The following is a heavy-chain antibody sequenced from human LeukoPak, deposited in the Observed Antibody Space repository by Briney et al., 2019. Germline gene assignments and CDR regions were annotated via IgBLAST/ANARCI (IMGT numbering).Heavy chain of an antibody. D-gene: IGHD1-1*01. CDR1: GGTINDYA. J-gene: IGHJ6*03. Sequence: ASVKVSCKPSGGTINDYAVYWVRQAPGQGLEWMARIIPLFGTVNYAQKFQDRLTISADKSTNTAHMEMSSLRFEDTAIYYCATPPPGYSSSNHYYYMESWGRGTTVIVSS. V-gene: IGHV1-69*06. CDR2: IIPLFGTV. CDR3: ATPPPGYSSSNHYYYMES.